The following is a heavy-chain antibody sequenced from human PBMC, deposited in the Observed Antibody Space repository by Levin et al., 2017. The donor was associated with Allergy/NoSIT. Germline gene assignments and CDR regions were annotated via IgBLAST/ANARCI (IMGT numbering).Heavy chain of an antibody. J-gene: IGHJ5*02. D-gene: IGHD5-12*01. CDR1: GGSFSGYY. V-gene: IGHV4-34*01. CDR3: ARGYVRLGYSGYDYGFWFDP. Sequence: GSLRLSCAVYGGSFSGYYWSWIRQPPGKGLEWIGEINHSGSTNYNPSLKSRVTISVDTSKNQFSLKLSSVTAADTAVYYCARGYVRLGYSGYDYGFWFDPWGQGTLVTVSS. CDR2: INHSGST.